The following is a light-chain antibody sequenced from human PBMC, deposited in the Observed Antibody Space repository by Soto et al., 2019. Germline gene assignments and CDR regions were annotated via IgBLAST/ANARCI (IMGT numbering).Light chain of an antibody. CDR2: AAS. J-gene: IGKJ4*01. V-gene: IGKV1-9*01. Sequence: IQLTQTPSSLSASVGDRVTITCRASQGISSFLASYQQKPGKAPKLLIYAASSLQSGVPSRFSGSGFGTDFTLTITSLQPEDFATYYCQQVESYPSTFGGGTKVEMK. CDR3: QQVESYPST. CDR1: QGISSF.